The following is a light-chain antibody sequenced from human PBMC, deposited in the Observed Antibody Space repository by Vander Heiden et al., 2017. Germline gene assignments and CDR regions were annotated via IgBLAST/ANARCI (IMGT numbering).Light chain of an antibody. CDR2: GNN. CDR1: SSNIGAGCA. V-gene: IGLV1-40*01. Sequence: QSVLTRPTSVSGAPGQRVAVSCPGSSSNIGAGCAGHRSQHLPGPAPKLLIFGNNNRPSGVPDRFSGSKSGSPASLAIAGLQAEDEADYYCQSYDTRLSYVVFGGGTKLTVL. CDR3: QSYDTRLSYVV. J-gene: IGLJ2*01.